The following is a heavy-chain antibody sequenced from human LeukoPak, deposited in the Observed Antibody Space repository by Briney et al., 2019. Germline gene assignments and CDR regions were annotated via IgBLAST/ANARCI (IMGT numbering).Heavy chain of an antibody. Sequence: GGSLRLSCAACGFTFSSYAMNLPRQAPGKGLEWVSAISGSGASTYYADSVKGRFTISRDNSKNTLYLQMNSLRAEDTAIYYCAKAALRYQLLSSLDYWGQGTLVTVSS. CDR2: ISGSGAST. CDR1: GFTFSSYA. V-gene: IGHV3-23*01. CDR3: AKAALRYQLLSSLDY. J-gene: IGHJ4*02. D-gene: IGHD2-2*01.